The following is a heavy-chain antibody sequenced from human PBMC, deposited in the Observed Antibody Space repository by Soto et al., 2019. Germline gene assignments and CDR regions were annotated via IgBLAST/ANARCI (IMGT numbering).Heavy chain of an antibody. CDR2: MNPNSGNT. CDR1: GYTFTSYD. CDR3: ARVLRYFDWLFTGYYYYYMDV. V-gene: IGHV1-8*01. J-gene: IGHJ6*03. Sequence: ASVKVSCKASGYTFTSYDINWVRQATGQGLEWMGWMNPNSGNTGYAQKFQGRVTMTRNTSISTAYIELSSLRSEDTAVYYCARVLRYFDWLFTGYYYYYMDVWGKGTTVTVSS. D-gene: IGHD3-9*01.